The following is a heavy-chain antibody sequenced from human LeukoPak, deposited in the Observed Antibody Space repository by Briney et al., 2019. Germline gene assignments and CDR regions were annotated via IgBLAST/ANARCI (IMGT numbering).Heavy chain of an antibody. CDR2: IIPILGIA. CDR3: ASGGSFDAFDI. CDR1: GGTLSNYA. D-gene: IGHD1-26*01. V-gene: IGHV1-69*04. J-gene: IGHJ3*02. Sequence: SVKGSLQASGGTLSNYAINWGGQAPGQGGEWVGRIIPILGIANYAQKFQGRVTITADKSTSTAYMELSSLRSEDTAVYYCASGGSFDAFDIWGQGTMVTVSS.